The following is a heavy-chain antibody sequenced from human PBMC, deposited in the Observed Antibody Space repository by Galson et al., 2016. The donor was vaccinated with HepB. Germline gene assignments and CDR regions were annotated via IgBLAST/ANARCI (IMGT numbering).Heavy chain of an antibody. J-gene: IGHJ5*02. CDR1: GGSISDSSYY. D-gene: IGHD2-2*01. Sequence: SETLSLTCTVSGGSISDSSYYWDWIRQPPGKGLEWIGNIYYSENIDYSGRTYYNPSLKSRATISLDTSKDQFSLKLSSVTAADTAVYYCARRKLVPADFGWVDPWGQGTLVTVSS. V-gene: IGHV4-39*01. CDR3: ARRKLVPADFGWVDP. CDR2: IYYSENIDYSGRT.